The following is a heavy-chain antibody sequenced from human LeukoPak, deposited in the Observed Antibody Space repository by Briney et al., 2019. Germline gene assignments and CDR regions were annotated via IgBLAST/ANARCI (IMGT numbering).Heavy chain of an antibody. CDR1: GGSISSGDYS. J-gene: IGHJ4*02. D-gene: IGHD3-10*01. Sequence: SETLSLTCAVSGGSISSGDYSWSWIRQSPGKGLEWIGYIYYSGRTVYNPSLKSRLTLSLDTSKNQFSLRLSSVTAADTAVYYCAGDYGSGTGSYRFDYWGQGTLVTVSS. V-gene: IGHV4-30-4*07. CDR2: IYYSGRT. CDR3: AGDYGSGTGSYRFDY.